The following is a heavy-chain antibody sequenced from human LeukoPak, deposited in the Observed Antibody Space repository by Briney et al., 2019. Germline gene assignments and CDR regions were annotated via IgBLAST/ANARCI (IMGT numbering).Heavy chain of an antibody. J-gene: IGHJ6*03. Sequence: SETLSLTCTVSGGSISSYYWSWIRQPPGKGLEWIGYIYYSGSTNYNPSLKSRVTISVDTSKNQFSLKLSSVTAADTAVYYCARGRRSGYPRPRSGHYYYYMDVWGKGTTVTISS. V-gene: IGHV4-59*01. CDR3: ARGRRSGYPRPRSGHYYYYMDV. CDR1: GGSISSYY. CDR2: IYYSGST. D-gene: IGHD3-22*01.